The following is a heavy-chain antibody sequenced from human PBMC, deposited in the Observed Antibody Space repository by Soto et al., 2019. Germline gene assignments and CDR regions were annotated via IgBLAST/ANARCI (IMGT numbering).Heavy chain of an antibody. D-gene: IGHD2-8*01. Sequence: EVQLVESGGGLVTPGGSLRLSCAASGSTFSTYSMNWIRLAPGKGLEWVLSISSTGDYIYYADSVRGRFTISRDNARNSLYLQMNSLRAEDTAVYYCAMRYCTDGLCPFDHWGQGTQVTVSP. CDR3: AMRYCTDGLCPFDH. J-gene: IGHJ4*02. V-gene: IGHV3-21*01. CDR2: ISSTGDYI. CDR1: GSTFSTYS.